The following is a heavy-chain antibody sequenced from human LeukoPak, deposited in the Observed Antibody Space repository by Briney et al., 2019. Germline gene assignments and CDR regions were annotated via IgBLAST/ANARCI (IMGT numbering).Heavy chain of an antibody. CDR3: AKYGPQDSGSSHFDY. Sequence: GGALRLSCAASGFTFSSYAMSWVRQAPGEGLEWVSAIRDSGSSSHYADSVKGRFTTSRDNSKNTLFLQMNSLRAEDMAIYYCAKYGPQDSGSSHFDYWGQGALVTVSS. J-gene: IGHJ4*02. D-gene: IGHD1-26*01. V-gene: IGHV3-23*01. CDR2: IRDSGSSS. CDR1: GFTFSSYA.